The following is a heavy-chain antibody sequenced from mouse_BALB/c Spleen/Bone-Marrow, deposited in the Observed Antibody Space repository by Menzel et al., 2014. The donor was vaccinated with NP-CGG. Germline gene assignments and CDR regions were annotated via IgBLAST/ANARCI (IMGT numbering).Heavy chain of an antibody. CDR1: GFNIKDTY. J-gene: IGHJ1*01. Sequence: EVQLQQSGAELVKPGVSVKLSCTASGFNIKDTYMHWVKQRPEQGLEWIGRIDPANGNTKYDPKFQGKATITADTSSNTAYLQLSSLTSEDTAVYYGASYSYGWYFNVGGAGTTVTVSS. CDR3: ASYSYGWYFNV. CDR2: IDPANGNT. V-gene: IGHV14-3*02. D-gene: IGHD2-12*01.